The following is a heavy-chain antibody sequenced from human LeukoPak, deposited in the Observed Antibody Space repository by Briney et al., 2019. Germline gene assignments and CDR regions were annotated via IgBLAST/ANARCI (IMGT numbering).Heavy chain of an antibody. V-gene: IGHV3-23*01. D-gene: IGHD6-13*01. CDR1: GFTFSSYA. CDR2: ISGSGGST. Sequence: PGGSLRLSCAASGFTFSSYAMSWVRQAPGKGLEWVSAISGSGGSTYYADSVKGRFTISRDNSKNTLYLQMNSLRAEDTAAYYCAKDRSSWYLNWFAPWGQGTLVTVSS. J-gene: IGHJ5*02. CDR3: AKDRSSWYLNWFAP.